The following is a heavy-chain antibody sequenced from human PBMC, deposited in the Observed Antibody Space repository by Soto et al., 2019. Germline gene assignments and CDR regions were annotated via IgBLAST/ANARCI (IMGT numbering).Heavy chain of an antibody. V-gene: IGHV3-33*01. CDR1: GFTFSSYG. D-gene: IGHD3-22*01. J-gene: IGHJ4*02. CDR3: ARGGIFYYDSSGALGY. CDR2: IWYDGSNK. Sequence: QVQLVESGGGVVQPGRSLRLSCAASGFTFSSYGMHWVHQAPGKGLEWVAVIWYDGSNKYYADSVKGRFTISRDNSKNTLYLQMNSLRAEDTAVYYCARGGIFYYDSSGALGYWGQGTLVTVSS.